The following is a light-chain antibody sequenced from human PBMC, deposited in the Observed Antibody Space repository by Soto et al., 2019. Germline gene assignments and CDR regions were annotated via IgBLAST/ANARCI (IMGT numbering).Light chain of an antibody. CDR1: QSVRSY. CDR3: QQTYSAPPWT. Sequence: DIQMTQSPSSLSASVGDRVTITCRASQSVRSYLNWYQQKPGKAPDLLIYTTTSLQSEVPSRFSGSGSETHFTLTITSLQPEDFATYFCQQTYSAPPWTFGPGTKVDI. J-gene: IGKJ1*01. CDR2: TTT. V-gene: IGKV1-39*01.